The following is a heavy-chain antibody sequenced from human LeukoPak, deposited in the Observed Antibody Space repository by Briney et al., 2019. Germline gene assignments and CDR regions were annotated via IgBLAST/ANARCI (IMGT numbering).Heavy chain of an antibody. CDR2: INHSGST. D-gene: IGHD6-13*01. Sequence: SETLSLTCAVYGGSFSGYYWSWIRQPPGKGLEWIGEINHSGSTNYNPSLKSRVTISVDTSKNQFSLKLSSVTAADTAVYYCTSGGIVVPGTTGSDYWGQGTLVTVSS. J-gene: IGHJ4*02. CDR1: GGSFSGYY. V-gene: IGHV4-34*01. CDR3: TSGGIVVPGTTGSDY.